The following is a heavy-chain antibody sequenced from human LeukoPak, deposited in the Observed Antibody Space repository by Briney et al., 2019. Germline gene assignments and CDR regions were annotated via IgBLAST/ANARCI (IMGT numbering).Heavy chain of an antibody. Sequence: SQTLSLTCTVSGGSISSGSYYWSWIRQPAGKGLEWIGRIYTSGSTNYNPSLKSRVTISVDTSKNQFSLRVNSVTAADTAMYYCARGHSSVVTAIPYYFDYWGRGTLVTVSS. V-gene: IGHV4-61*02. CDR2: IYTSGST. D-gene: IGHD2-21*02. CDR1: GGSISSGSYY. J-gene: IGHJ4*02. CDR3: ARGHSSVVTAIPYYFDY.